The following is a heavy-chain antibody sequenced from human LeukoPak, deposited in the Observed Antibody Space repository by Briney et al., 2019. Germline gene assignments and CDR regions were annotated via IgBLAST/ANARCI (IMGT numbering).Heavy chain of an antibody. D-gene: IGHD2/OR15-2a*01. Sequence: ASVEVSCKASGYTFTGYYMHWVRQAPGQGLEWMGWINPNSGGTNYAQKFQGRVTMTRDTSISTAYMELSSLRSEDTAVYYCARSGFSNTFPLDYWGQGTLVTVSS. J-gene: IGHJ4*02. V-gene: IGHV1-2*02. CDR2: INPNSGGT. CDR1: GYTFTGYY. CDR3: ARSGFSNTFPLDY.